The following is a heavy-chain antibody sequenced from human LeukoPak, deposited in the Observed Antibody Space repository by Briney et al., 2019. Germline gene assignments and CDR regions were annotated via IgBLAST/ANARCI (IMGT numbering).Heavy chain of an antibody. CDR3: AKVGSSWSPFDY. J-gene: IGHJ4*02. CDR2: ISGSGGST. V-gene: IGHV3-23*01. CDR1: GFTFSSYA. D-gene: IGHD6-13*01. Sequence: GGSLRLSCAASGFTFSSYAMSWVRQAPGKGLEWVSAISGSGGSTYYTDSVKGRLTISRDNSKNTLYLQMNSLRAEDTAVYYCAKVGSSWSPFDYWGQGTLVTVSS.